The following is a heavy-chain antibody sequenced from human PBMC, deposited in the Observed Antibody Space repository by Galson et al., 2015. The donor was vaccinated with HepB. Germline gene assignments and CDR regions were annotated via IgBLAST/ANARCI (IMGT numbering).Heavy chain of an antibody. CDR2: IHRMFGTT. Sequence: SVKVSCKASGGTFSNYIISWVRQAPGQRLEWMGGIHRMFGTTTYAQKFQGRVTITAGESTSTAYMELSSLKSEDTAMYYCARDLAAAGPGWFDPWGQGTLVIVS. D-gene: IGHD6-13*01. V-gene: IGHV1-69*13. CDR1: GGTFSNYI. CDR3: ARDLAAAGPGWFDP. J-gene: IGHJ5*02.